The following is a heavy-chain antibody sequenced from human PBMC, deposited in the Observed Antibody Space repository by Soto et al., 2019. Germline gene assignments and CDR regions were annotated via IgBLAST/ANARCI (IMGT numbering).Heavy chain of an antibody. CDR3: ASDLSGRRATIDY. V-gene: IGHV4-31*03. Sequence: SLSRTCPVSGSSIRSGGYYWTWIRQRPGKGLEWLGYIYYRGSTYYNPSLKTRVTLSLDPSKSQFSLTLTSVTAADTAIYYCASDLSGRRATIDYWGLGALVTVYS. CDR1: GSSIRSGGYY. CDR2: IYYRGST. J-gene: IGHJ4*02.